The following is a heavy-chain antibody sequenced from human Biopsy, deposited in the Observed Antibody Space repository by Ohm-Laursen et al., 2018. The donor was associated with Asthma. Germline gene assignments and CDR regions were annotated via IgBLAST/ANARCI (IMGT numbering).Heavy chain of an antibody. Sequence: SETLSLTCIVSGDAMSTSGSYWGWIRQSPGKGPEWIGSIYYSGRTYYNPSLESRVTISADTSKNHFSLKLTSVTAADTAVYYCARAVSSSSYWYFDLWGRGDLVTVSS. D-gene: IGHD6-6*01. CDR2: IYYSGRT. CDR1: GDAMSTSGSY. V-gene: IGHV4-39*02. J-gene: IGHJ2*01. CDR3: ARAVSSSSYWYFDL.